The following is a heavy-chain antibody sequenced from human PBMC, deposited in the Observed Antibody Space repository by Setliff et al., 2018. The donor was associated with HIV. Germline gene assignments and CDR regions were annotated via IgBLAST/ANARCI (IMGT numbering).Heavy chain of an antibody. V-gene: IGHV3-74*01. J-gene: IGHJ4*02. CDR2: IVSDGSGT. Sequence: GGSLRLSCAASGFTFSRYPMSWVRQAPGKGPQWVARIVSDGSGTSHADAVKGRFTNSRDNAKNTLFLQMNSLRAEDSAMYYCATNRKDCYSASCPLTSWGQGTLVTVSS. CDR1: GFTFSRYP. D-gene: IGHD2-2*01. CDR3: ATNRKDCYSASCPLTS.